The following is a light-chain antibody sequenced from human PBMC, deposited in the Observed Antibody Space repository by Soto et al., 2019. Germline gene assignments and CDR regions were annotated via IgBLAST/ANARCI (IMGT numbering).Light chain of an antibody. Sequence: EIVFTQSPATLSLSPGERATLSCSASQSVSSSYLAWYQQKPGQAPRLLIYGASSRATGIPDRFSGSGSGTDFTLTISRLEPEDFAVYYCQQYGSSSLTFGGGTKVDIK. V-gene: IGKV3-20*01. CDR2: GAS. CDR1: QSVSSSY. CDR3: QQYGSSSLT. J-gene: IGKJ4*01.